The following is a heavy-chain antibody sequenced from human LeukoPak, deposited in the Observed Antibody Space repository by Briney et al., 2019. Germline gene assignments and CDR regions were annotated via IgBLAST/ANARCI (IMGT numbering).Heavy chain of an antibody. D-gene: IGHD6-6*01. CDR1: GYSISSGYY. CDR3: ARVYATEYSSSSSRD. J-gene: IGHJ4*02. V-gene: IGHV4-38-2*01. CDR2: INHSGST. Sequence: PSETLSLTCAVSGYSISSGYYWGWIRPPPGKGLEWIGEINHSGSTNYNPSLKRRVTISVDTSKNQFSLRLSSVTAADTAVYYCARVYATEYSSSSSRDWGQGTLVTVSS.